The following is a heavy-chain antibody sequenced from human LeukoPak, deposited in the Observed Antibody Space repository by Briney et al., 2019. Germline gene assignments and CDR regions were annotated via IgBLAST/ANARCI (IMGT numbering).Heavy chain of an antibody. CDR2: INHTGST. CDR1: GGSFSGYY. D-gene: IGHD6-19*01. CDR3: ARGRGSGWSRY. J-gene: IGHJ4*02. Sequence: SETLSLTCGVYGGSFSGYYWSWIRQPPGKGLEWIGEINHTGSTNYNPSLKSPVTISVDTSRNQFSLKLSSVTAADTAVYYCARGRGSGWSRYWGQGTLVAVSS. V-gene: IGHV4-34*01.